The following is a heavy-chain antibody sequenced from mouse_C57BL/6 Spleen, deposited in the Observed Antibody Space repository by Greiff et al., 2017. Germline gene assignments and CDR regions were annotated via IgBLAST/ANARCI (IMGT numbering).Heavy chain of an antibody. CDR3: ARDDYDWFAY. D-gene: IGHD2-4*01. Sequence: QVQLKESGPELVKPGASVKISCKASGYAFSSSWMNWVKQRPGKGLEWIGRIYPGDGDTNYNGKFKGKATLTADKSSSTAYMQLSSLTSEDSAVYFCARDDYDWFAYWGQGTLVTVSA. CDR2: IYPGDGDT. V-gene: IGHV1-82*01. CDR1: GYAFSSSW. J-gene: IGHJ3*01.